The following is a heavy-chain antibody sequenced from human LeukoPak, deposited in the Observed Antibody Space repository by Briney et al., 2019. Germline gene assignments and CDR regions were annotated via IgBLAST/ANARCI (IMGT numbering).Heavy chain of an antibody. CDR2: IYYSGST. D-gene: IGHD3-10*01. CDR1: GGSISSSSYY. J-gene: IGHJ6*03. V-gene: IGHV4-39*01. Sequence: PSETLSLTCTVSGGSISSSSYYWGWIRQPPGKGLEWIGSIYYSGSTYYNPSLKSRVTISVDTSKNQFSLKLSSVTAADTAVYYCARHGIYGSGSYSGYYYMDVWGKGTTVTVS. CDR3: ARHGIYGSGSYSGYYYMDV.